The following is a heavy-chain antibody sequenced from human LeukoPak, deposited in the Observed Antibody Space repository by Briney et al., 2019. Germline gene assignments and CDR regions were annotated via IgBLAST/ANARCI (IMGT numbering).Heavy chain of an antibody. J-gene: IGHJ5*02. CDR1: GFTVSSNY. CDR2: IYSGGTT. D-gene: IGHD2-15*01. V-gene: IGHV3-53*01. CDR3: ARASCGSCPFDP. Sequence: GGSLRLSCAASGFTVSSNYMTWVRQAPGKGLEWVSIIYSGGTTYYADSVKGRFTISRDSSKNMVNLQMNSLRAEDTAVYYCARASCGSCPFDPWGQGTLVTVSS.